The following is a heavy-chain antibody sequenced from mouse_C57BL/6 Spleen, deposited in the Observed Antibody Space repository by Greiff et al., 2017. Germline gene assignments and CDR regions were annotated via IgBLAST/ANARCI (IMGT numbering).Heavy chain of an antibody. CDR1: GFTFSDYY. V-gene: IGHV5-12*01. J-gene: IGHJ4*01. D-gene: IGHD3-1*01. CDR3: ARHYLGAMDY. Sequence: EVQRVESGGGLVQPGGSLKLSCAASGFTFSDYYMYWVRQTPEKRLEWVAYISNGGGSTYYPDTVKGRFTISRDNAKNTLYLQMSRLKSEDTAMYYCARHYLGAMDYWGQGTSVTVSS. CDR2: ISNGGGST.